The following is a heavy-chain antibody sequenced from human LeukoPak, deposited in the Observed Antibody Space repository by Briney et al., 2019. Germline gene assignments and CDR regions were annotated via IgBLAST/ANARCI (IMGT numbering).Heavy chain of an antibody. D-gene: IGHD4-4*01. CDR2: INHSGST. CDR1: GGSISSYY. Sequence: SETLSLTCTVSGGSISSYYWSWIRQPPGKGLEWIGEINHSGSTNYNPSLKSRVTISVDTSKNQFSLKLSSVTAADTAVYYCARAGYDYSNTIQRLTGGDGMDVWGQGTTVTVSS. CDR3: ARAGYDYSNTIQRLTGGDGMDV. V-gene: IGHV4-34*01. J-gene: IGHJ6*02.